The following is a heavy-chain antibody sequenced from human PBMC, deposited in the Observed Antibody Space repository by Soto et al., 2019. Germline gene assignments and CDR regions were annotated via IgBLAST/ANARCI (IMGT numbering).Heavy chain of an antibody. Sequence: DSVKVACKASGYSFTGYAMHWVRQAPGQRLEWMGWINAGNGNTKYSQKFQGRVTITRDTSASTAYMELSSLRSEETAVYYCARSRQWRLGYGMDVWGQGTTVTVTS. D-gene: IGHD6-19*01. J-gene: IGHJ6*02. V-gene: IGHV1-3*01. CDR3: ARSRQWRLGYGMDV. CDR1: GYSFTGYA. CDR2: INAGNGNT.